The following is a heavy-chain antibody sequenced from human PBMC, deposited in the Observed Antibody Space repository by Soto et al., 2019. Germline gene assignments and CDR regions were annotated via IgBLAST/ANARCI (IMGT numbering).Heavy chain of an antibody. CDR2: IIPIFGTA. J-gene: IGHJ6*02. CDR3: ASGYSYGYPYYYYYGMDV. V-gene: IGHV1-69*13. Sequence: SVKVSCKASGGTFSSYAISWVRQAPGQGLEWMGGIIPIFGTANYAQKFQGRVTITAGESTSTAYMELSSLRSEDTAVYYCASGYSYGYPYYYYYGMDVWGQGTTVTVSS. CDR1: GGTFSSYA. D-gene: IGHD5-18*01.